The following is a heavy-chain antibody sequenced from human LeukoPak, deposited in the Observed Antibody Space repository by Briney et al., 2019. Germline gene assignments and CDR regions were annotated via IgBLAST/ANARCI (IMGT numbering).Heavy chain of an antibody. CDR2: ISSSSSYI. D-gene: IGHD3-10*01. CDR1: GFTFSSYS. J-gene: IGHJ5*02. Sequence: PGGSLRLSCAASGFTFSSYSMNWVRQAPGKGLEWVSSISSSSSYIYYADSVKGRFTISRDNAKNSLYLQMNSLRAEDTAVYYCARGLLWFGEGEENWFDPWGQGTLVTVSS. CDR3: ARGLLWFGEGEENWFDP. V-gene: IGHV3-21*01.